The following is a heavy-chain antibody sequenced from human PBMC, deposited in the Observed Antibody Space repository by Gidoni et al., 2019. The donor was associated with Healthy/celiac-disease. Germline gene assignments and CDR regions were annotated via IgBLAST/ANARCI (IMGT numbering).Heavy chain of an antibody. D-gene: IGHD6-19*01. V-gene: IGHV3-73*01. CDR3: TRFPEYRSGRAQVWFDP. Sequence: EVQLVESGGGLVQPGGSLKLSCAASGFTFSGSATPWVRQASGKGLEWVGRMRSKANSYATAYAASVKGRFTISRDDSKNTAYLQMNSLKTEDTAVYYCTRFPEYRSGRAQVWFDPWGQGTLVTVSS. J-gene: IGHJ5*02. CDR1: GFTFSGSA. CDR2: MRSKANSYAT.